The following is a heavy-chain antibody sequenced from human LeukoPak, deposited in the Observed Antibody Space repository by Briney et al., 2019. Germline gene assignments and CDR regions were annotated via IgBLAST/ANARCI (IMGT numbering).Heavy chain of an antibody. D-gene: IGHD3-22*01. J-gene: IGHJ3*01. CDR3: ARAGTVVDYDPSDAFDV. V-gene: IGHV3-74*01. Sequence: GGSLRLSCAASGITFSTYWMHWVSQAPGKGLVWVSRINSDGSTTSYVDSVEGRFTISRDNAKNTLYLQMNSLRAEDTAVYYCARAGTVVDYDPSDAFDVWGQGTMVTVSS. CDR2: INSDGSTT. CDR1: GITFSTYW.